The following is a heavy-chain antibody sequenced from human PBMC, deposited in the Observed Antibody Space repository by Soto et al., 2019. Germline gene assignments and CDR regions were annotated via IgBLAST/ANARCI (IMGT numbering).Heavy chain of an antibody. D-gene: IGHD3-22*01. Sequence: SETLSLTCTVSGGSIRNGGYYWTWIRQHPGKGLEWIGYIYYSGSTYYNPSLKSRVTISIDTSKNQFSLKLSSVTAADTAVYYCAREKYDSIGWLDHWGQGTLVTVSS. J-gene: IGHJ4*02. CDR3: AREKYDSIGWLDH. V-gene: IGHV4-31*03. CDR2: IYYSGST. CDR1: GGSIRNGGYY.